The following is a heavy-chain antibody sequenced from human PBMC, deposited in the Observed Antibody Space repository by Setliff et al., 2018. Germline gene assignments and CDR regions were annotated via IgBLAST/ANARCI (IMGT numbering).Heavy chain of an antibody. J-gene: IGHJ4*02. D-gene: IGHD4-17*01. CDR3: AKCSSWHGHYPHFNY. CDR1: GFTVSTFS. CDR2: IYSGDRST. Sequence: GGSLRLSCAASGFTVSTFSMHWVRQAPGKGLEWVSTIYSGDRSTFYTDSVKGRFTISRDSSKNTLYLQMNSLRAEDTAVYYCAKCSSWHGHYPHFNYWGQGTLVTVSS. V-gene: IGHV3-23*03.